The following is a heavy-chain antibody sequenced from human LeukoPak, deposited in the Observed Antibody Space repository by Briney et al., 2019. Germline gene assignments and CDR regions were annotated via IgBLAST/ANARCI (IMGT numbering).Heavy chain of an antibody. J-gene: IGHJ5*02. CDR1: VGSIGTHY. CDR3: ARHLGLARGSNWLDP. Sequence: SETLSLTCTVSVGSIGTHYCSWIRQPPGKGLEWIGYISNSGTTNYNPSLKSRLDMSVDTSKNQFSLKLSSVTAADTAVYYCARHLGLARGSNWLDPWGQGTLVTVSS. V-gene: IGHV4-59*08. D-gene: IGHD3-16*01. CDR2: ISNSGTT.